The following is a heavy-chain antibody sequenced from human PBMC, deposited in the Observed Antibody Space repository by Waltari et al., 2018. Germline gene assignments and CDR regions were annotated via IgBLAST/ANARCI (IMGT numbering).Heavy chain of an antibody. J-gene: IGHJ4*02. CDR2: IYTSGST. V-gene: IGHV4-61*02. CDR1: GGSLSTGSYY. D-gene: IGHD4-17*01. CDR3: ARTDYGVAFDY. Sequence: QVQLQESGPGLVKPSQTLSLTCTVSGGSLSTGSYYWSWIRQPAGKGLEWIGRIYTSGSTNYNPSLKSRVTISVDTSKNQFSLKLSSVTAADTAVYYCARTDYGVAFDYWGQGTLVTVSS.